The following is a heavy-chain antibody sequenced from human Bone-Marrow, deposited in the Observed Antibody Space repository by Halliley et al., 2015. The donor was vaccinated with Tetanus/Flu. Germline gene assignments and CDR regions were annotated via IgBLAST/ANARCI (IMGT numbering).Heavy chain of an antibody. CDR2: TYYRSKWYN. V-gene: IGHV6-1*01. D-gene: IGHD3-10*01. CDR1: GDSFSNNDAA. Sequence: LVKPTQTLSLTCAISGDSFSNNDAAWNWIRQSPSRGLEWLGRTYYRSKWYNDYAVSVKSRITIDPDTSKNQFPLQLNSVTPEDTAVYYCARGLRGALDIWGQGTMVTVSS. CDR3: ARGLRGALDI. J-gene: IGHJ3*02.